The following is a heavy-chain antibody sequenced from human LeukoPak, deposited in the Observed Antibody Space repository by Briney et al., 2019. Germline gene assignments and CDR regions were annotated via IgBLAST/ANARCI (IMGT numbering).Heavy chain of an antibody. CDR2: INPNSGGT. CDR3: ARLRFGERSCDY. Sequence: VASVKVSCKASGYTFTGYYMHLVRQAPGQGLEWMGWINPNSGGTNYAQKFQGRVTMTRDTTISTAYMELSRLRSDDTAADYYARLRFGERSCDYWGQRTLVTVSS. V-gene: IGHV1-2*02. J-gene: IGHJ4*02. D-gene: IGHD3-10*01. CDR1: GYTFTGYY.